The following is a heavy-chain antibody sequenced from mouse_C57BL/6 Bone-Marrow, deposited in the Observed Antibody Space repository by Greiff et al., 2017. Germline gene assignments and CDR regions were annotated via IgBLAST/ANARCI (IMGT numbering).Heavy chain of an antibody. J-gene: IGHJ4*01. CDR3: AAYYSNGAMDY. D-gene: IGHD2-5*01. V-gene: IGHV1-64*01. CDR2: IHPNSGST. CDR1: GYTFTSYW. Sequence: QVQLQQPGAELVKPGASVKLSCKASGYTFTSYWMHWVKQRPGQGLEWIGMIHPNSGSTNYNEKFKSKATLTVDKSSSTAYMQLSSLTSEDSAVYYCAAYYSNGAMDYWGQGTSVTVSS.